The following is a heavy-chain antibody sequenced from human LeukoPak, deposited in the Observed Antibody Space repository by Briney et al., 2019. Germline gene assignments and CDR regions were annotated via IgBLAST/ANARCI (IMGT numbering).Heavy chain of an antibody. CDR2: INPNSGGT. CDR1: GYTFTGYY. Sequence: ASVKVSCKASGYTFTGYYIHWVRQAPGQGLEWMGWINPNSGGTNYAQNFQGRVTMTRDTSISTAYMELSRLRSDDTAVYYCARDWSYYYDTSGYYYDPYFDYWGQGTLVTVSS. V-gene: IGHV1-2*02. J-gene: IGHJ4*02. D-gene: IGHD3-22*01. CDR3: ARDWSYYYDTSGYYYDPYFDY.